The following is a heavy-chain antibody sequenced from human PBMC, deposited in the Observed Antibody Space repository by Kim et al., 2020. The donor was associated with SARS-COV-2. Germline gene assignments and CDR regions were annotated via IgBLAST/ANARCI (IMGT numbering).Heavy chain of an antibody. Sequence: YYADSVKGRLTISRDNSKNTVYLQRNSLRAEDTAVYFCARDLRSTHFDYWGQGTPVTVSS. J-gene: IGHJ4*02. V-gene: IGHV3-33*01. CDR3: ARDLRSTHFDY. D-gene: IGHD2-2*01.